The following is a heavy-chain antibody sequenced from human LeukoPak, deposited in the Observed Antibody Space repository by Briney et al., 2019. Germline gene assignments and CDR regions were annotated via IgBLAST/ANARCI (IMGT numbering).Heavy chain of an antibody. CDR1: GFTFSSYA. J-gene: IGHJ4*02. D-gene: IGHD3-22*01. Sequence: GGSLRLSCAASGFTFSSYAMSWVRQAPGKGLEWVSAISGSGGSTYYADSVKGRFTISRDYSKNTLYLQMNSLRAEDTAVYYCANWDSSGGHFDYWGQGTLVTVSS. CDR3: ANWDSSGGHFDY. CDR2: ISGSGGST. V-gene: IGHV3-23*01.